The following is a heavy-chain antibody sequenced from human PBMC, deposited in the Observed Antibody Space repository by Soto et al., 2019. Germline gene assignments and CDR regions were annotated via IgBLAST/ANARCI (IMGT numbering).Heavy chain of an antibody. J-gene: IGHJ4*02. CDR2: ISYDGSNK. V-gene: IGHV3-30-3*01. CDR1: GFTFSSYA. CDR3: ARSYCGGDCYSNYFDY. D-gene: IGHD2-21*02. Sequence: LRLSCAASGFTFSSYAMHWVRQAPGKGLEWVAVISYDGSNKYYADSVKGRFTISRDNSKNTQYLQMNSLRAEDTAVYYCARSYCGGDCYSNYFDYWGQGTLVTVSS.